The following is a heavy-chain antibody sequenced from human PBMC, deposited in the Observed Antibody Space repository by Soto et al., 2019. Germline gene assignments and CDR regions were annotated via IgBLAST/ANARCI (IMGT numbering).Heavy chain of an antibody. V-gene: IGHV4-59*01. CDR3: ASGRGGTYDAFDI. D-gene: IGHD1-26*01. CDR2: IFYSGTT. J-gene: IGHJ3*02. CDR1: GGSISSYF. Sequence: QVQLQESGPRLVKPSETLSLTCTVSGGSISSYFWSWIRQSPGEGLEWIGYIFYSGTTNYSPSLKRRVTMSLGTGKTQFSLNLTSVTAADTAVSYCASGRGGTYDAFDIWGQGTMVTVSS.